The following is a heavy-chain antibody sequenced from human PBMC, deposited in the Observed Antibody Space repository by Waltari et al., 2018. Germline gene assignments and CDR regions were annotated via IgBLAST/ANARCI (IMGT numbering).Heavy chain of an antibody. CDR2: IYYSGST. CDR1: GGSISSYY. D-gene: IGHD3-22*01. J-gene: IGHJ4*02. CDR3: AGETYSYDSSGYSL. V-gene: IGHV4-59*01. Sequence: QVQLQESGPGLVKPSETLSLTCTVSGGSISSYYWSWIRQPPGKGLEWIGYIYYSGSTNYNPSLKSRVTISVDTSKNQFSLKLSSVTAADTAVYYCAGETYSYDSSGYSLWGQGTLVTVSS.